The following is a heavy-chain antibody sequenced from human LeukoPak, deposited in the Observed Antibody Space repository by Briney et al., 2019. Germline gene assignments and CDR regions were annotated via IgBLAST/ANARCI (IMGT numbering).Heavy chain of an antibody. V-gene: IGHV3-73*01. J-gene: IGHJ4*02. CDR2: IRNKANTYAT. D-gene: IGHD3-22*01. CDR1: GFIFSGSA. Sequence: GGSLRLSCAASGFIFSGSAMHWVRQASGKGLEWVGRIRNKANTYATAYSTSVKGRFTISRDDSKNTAYLQMNSLKTEDTAVYYCARGGVESDRSDYSSFDYWGQGTLVTVSS. CDR3: ARGGVESDRSDYSSFDY.